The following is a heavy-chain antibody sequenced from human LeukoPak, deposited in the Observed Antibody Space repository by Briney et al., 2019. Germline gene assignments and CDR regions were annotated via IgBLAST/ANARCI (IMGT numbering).Heavy chain of an antibody. D-gene: IGHD2-2*01. Sequence: GGSLRLSCAASGFTFSSYAMSWVRQAPGKGLEWVSAISGSGGNTYYADSVKGRFTISRDNSKNTLYLQMNSLRAEDTAVYYCATQGYCSSTSCYVSYYYGMDVWGKGTTVTVSS. CDR1: GFTFSSYA. J-gene: IGHJ6*04. CDR2: ISGSGGNT. CDR3: ATQGYCSSTSCYVSYYYGMDV. V-gene: IGHV3-23*01.